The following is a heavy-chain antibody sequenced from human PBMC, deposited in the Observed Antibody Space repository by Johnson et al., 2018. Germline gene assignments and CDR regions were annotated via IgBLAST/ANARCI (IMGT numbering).Heavy chain of an antibody. CDR2: MRSKAYGGTT. D-gene: IGHD3-22*01. V-gene: IGHV3-49*03. CDR3: TRVPDSSGYYYYYYYYMDV. J-gene: IGHJ6*03. Sequence: VQLVQAGGGVVRPGGSLRLSCTASGFTFGDYAMSWFRQAPGKGLAGVGFMRSKAYGGTTAYAASVKGRITISRDDSKRIAYLQMNSLKTEDTAVYYCTRVPDSSGYYYYYYYYMDVWGKGTTFTVSS. CDR1: GFTFGDYA.